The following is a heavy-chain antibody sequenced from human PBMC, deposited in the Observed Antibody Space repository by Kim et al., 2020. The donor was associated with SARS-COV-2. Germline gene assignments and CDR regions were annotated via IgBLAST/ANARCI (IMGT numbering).Heavy chain of an antibody. CDR3: ASLEYSSSWNDAFDI. D-gene: IGHD6-6*01. Sequence: SRKSRVTISADTAKNQFSLKLSSVTVADTAVYYCASLEYSSSWNDAFDIWGQGTMVTVSS. J-gene: IGHJ3*02. V-gene: IGHV4-34*01.